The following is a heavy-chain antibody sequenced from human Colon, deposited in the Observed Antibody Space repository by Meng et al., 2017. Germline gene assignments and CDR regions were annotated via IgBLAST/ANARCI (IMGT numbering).Heavy chain of an antibody. CDR1: GGSHSSGGYY. CDR2: IYHSGTT. CDR3: ARTLRDYGKIDY. V-gene: IGHV4-31*03. Sequence: VELPDLGPGLVKPSQTLSLTCTVSGGSHSSGGYYWTWIRQHPGKGLEWIGYIYHSGTTYYNPSLKSRVTISVDTSENQFSLNLRSVTAADTAVYFCARTLRDYGKIDYWGQGTLVTVSS. D-gene: IGHD4-17*01. J-gene: IGHJ4*02.